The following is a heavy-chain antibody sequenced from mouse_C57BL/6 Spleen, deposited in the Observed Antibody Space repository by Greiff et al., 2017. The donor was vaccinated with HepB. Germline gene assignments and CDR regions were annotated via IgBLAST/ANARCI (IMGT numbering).Heavy chain of an antibody. Sequence: EVQVVESGGGLVQPGGSLSLSCAASGFTFTDYYMSWVRQPPGKALEWLGFIRNKANGYTTEYSASVKGRFTISRDNSQSILYLQMNALRAEDSATYYCARYYYYAPYYFDYWGQGTTLTVSS. CDR3: ARYYYYAPYYFDY. J-gene: IGHJ2*01. V-gene: IGHV7-3*01. D-gene: IGHD1-1*01. CDR2: IRNKANGYTT. CDR1: GFTFTDYY.